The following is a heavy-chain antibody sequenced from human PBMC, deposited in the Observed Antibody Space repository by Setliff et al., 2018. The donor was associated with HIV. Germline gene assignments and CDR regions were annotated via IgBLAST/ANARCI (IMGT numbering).Heavy chain of an antibody. Sequence: SETLSLTCAVSGYSISSGYYWGWIRQPPGKGLEWIGSIYHSGSTYYNPSLKSRVTISVDTSKNQFSLKLSSVTAADTAVYYCARPRLHNYYYYGMDVWGQGTTVTVSS. CDR1: GYSISSGYY. D-gene: IGHD2-21*02. CDR2: IYHSGST. V-gene: IGHV4-38-2*01. J-gene: IGHJ6*02. CDR3: ARPRLHNYYYYGMDV.